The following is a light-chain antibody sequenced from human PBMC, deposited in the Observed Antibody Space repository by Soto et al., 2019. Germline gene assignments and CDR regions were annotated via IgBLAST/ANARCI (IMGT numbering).Light chain of an antibody. CDR1: PSLLQSIGFNY. Sequence: LPVNAGDSASISCRSXPSLLQSIGFNYLAWYQQKPGQAPQXXIYRASSRATGIPDRFSGSGSGTDFTLKISRVEAEDFAVYYCKQYVQVPLTFGGGTKVDIK. J-gene: IGKJ4*01. CDR3: KQYVQVPLT. V-gene: IGKV2-28*01. CDR2: RAS.